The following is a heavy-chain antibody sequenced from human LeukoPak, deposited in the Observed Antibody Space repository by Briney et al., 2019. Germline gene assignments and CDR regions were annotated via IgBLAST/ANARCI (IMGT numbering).Heavy chain of an antibody. Sequence: PGGSLRLSCAASGFTFGSYAMSWVRQAPGKGLEWVSGISGSGNNTYYADSVKGRFTISRDNSKNTLYLQMHSLRAEDTALYYCAKDQWELLIRCFDPWGHGTLVTVSS. CDR1: GFTFGSYA. CDR2: ISGSGNNT. J-gene: IGHJ5*02. D-gene: IGHD1-26*01. CDR3: AKDQWELLIRCFDP. V-gene: IGHV3-23*01.